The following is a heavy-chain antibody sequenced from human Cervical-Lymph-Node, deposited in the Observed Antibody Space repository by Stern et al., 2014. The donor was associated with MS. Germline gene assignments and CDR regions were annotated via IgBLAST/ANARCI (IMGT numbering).Heavy chain of an antibody. D-gene: IGHD3-22*01. CDR1: GGPLTSYA. J-gene: IGHJ4*02. CDR2: IIPIFGTI. V-gene: IGHV1-69*06. CDR3: ATYDSSGYYSDSYNDY. Sequence: QVQLVQSGAEVKKPGSSVKVSCKASGGPLTSYAFSWVRQAPGQGLEWMGAIIPIFGTINYAQKFQGRVRITADKSTSTAYMEMSSLRSEDTAVYYCATYDSSGYYSDSYNDYWGQGTLVTVSS.